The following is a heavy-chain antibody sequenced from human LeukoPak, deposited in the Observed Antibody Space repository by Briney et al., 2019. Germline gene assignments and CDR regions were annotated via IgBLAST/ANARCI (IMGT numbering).Heavy chain of an antibody. Sequence: SETLSLTCAVYGVSFSGYYWSWIRQPPGKGLEWIGEINHSGSTNYNPSLKSRVTISVDTSKNQFSLKLSSVTAADTAVYYCAIQGQQLVFVDYWGQGTLVTVSS. CDR2: INHSGST. CDR1: GVSFSGYY. CDR3: AIQGQQLVFVDY. D-gene: IGHD6-13*01. J-gene: IGHJ4*02. V-gene: IGHV4-34*01.